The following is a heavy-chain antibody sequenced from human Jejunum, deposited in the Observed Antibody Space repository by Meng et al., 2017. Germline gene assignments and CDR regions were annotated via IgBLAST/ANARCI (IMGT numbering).Heavy chain of an antibody. CDR1: GYTFSSYA. V-gene: IGHV1-18*01. Sequence: ASVKVSCKASGYTFSSYAISWVRQAPGQGLEWMGWIRVYNGNTNYAQKFQGRVTMTTDTSTSTAYMELRSLTSDDTAVYYCARGWFGELQGDYWGQGTLVPSPQ. CDR3: ARGWFGELQGDY. D-gene: IGHD3-10*01. CDR2: IRVYNGNT. J-gene: IGHJ4*02.